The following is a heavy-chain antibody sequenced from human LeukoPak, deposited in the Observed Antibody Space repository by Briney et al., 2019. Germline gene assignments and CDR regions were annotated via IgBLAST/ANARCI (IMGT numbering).Heavy chain of an antibody. CDR2: IDPSGGST. D-gene: IGHD3-10*02. CDR3: AREVLGLRCWDY. CDR1: GYTFTGYY. Sequence: ASVKVSCKASGYTFTGYYMHWVRQAPGQGLEWMGIIDPSGGSTSYAQKFQGRVTMTRDTSTSTVYMELSSLRSEDTAVYYCAREVLGLRCWDYWGQGTLVTASS. J-gene: IGHJ4*02. V-gene: IGHV1-46*03.